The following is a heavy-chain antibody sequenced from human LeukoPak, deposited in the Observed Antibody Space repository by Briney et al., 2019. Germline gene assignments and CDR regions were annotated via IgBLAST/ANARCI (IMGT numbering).Heavy chain of an antibody. J-gene: IGHJ4*02. CDR1: GFTFSSYA. CDR3: ARLIGIVVVTTSYFDY. V-gene: IGHV3-64*04. CDR2: ISSNGGST. D-gene: IGHD3-22*01. Sequence: QSGGSLRLSCSASGFTFSSYAMHWVRQAPGKGLEYVSAISSNGGSTYSADSVKGRFTISRDNSKNTLYLQMNSLRAEDTAVYYCARLIGIVVVTTSYFDYWGQGTLVTVSS.